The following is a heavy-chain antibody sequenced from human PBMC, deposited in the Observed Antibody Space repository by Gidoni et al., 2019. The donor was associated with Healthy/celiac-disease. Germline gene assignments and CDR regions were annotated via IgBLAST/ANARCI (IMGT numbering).Heavy chain of an antibody. D-gene: IGHD3-9*01. CDR3: ARGVRGYFDWLPSLNWFDP. J-gene: IGHJ5*02. Sequence: QPPGKGLEWIGSIYYSGSTYYNPSLKSRVTISVDTSKNQFSLKLSSVTAADTAVYYCARGVRGYFDWLPSLNWFDPWGQGTLVTVSS. V-gene: IGHV4-39*01. CDR2: IYYSGST.